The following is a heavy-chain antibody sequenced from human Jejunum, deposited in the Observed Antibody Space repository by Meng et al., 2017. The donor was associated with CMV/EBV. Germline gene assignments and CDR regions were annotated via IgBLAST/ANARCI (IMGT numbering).Heavy chain of an antibody. CDR2: ISAKDGYT. D-gene: IGHD1-26*01. Sequence: HVSLVRSGGGVKKPGALVKASCRASGYAFTIFGISWVRQAPGQGLEWMGWISAKDGYTKYAQQFHDRVTMTTDTSTSTAYMELRSLRSDDTAVYYCARAGAELTAHLDFWGQGTLVTVSS. J-gene: IGHJ4*02. V-gene: IGHV1-18*01. CDR1: GYAFTIFG. CDR3: ARAGAELTAHLDF.